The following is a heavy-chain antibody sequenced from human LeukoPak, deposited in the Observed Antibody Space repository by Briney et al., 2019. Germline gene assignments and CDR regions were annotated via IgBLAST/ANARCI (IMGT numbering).Heavy chain of an antibody. CDR3: ARALRYFDWLLPKVVDY. J-gene: IGHJ4*02. CDR1: GYTFTSYY. Sequence: ASVKVSCKASGYTFTSYYMHWVRQAPGQGLEWMGIINPSGGSTSYAQKFQGRATMTRDMSTSTVYMELSSLRSEDTAVYYCARALRYFDWLLPKVVDYWGQGTLVTVSS. V-gene: IGHV1-46*01. D-gene: IGHD3-9*01. CDR2: INPSGGST.